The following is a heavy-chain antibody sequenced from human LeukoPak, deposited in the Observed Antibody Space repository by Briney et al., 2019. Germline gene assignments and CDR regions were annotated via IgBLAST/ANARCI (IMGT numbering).Heavy chain of an antibody. CDR3: ARGGLRYFDWLFSNRFDY. CDR1: GFTFDDYG. CDR2: INWNGGIT. V-gene: IGHV3-20*04. Sequence: GGSLRLSCAASGFTFDDYGMSWVRQAPGKGLEWVSGINWNGGITAYADSVKGRFTISRDNAKNSLYLQMNSLRAEDTAVYYCARGGLRYFDWLFSNRFDYWGQGTLVTVSS. J-gene: IGHJ4*02. D-gene: IGHD3-9*01.